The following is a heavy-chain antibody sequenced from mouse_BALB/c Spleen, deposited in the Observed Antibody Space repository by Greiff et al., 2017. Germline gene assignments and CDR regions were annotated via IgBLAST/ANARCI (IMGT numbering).Heavy chain of an antibody. V-gene: IGHV7-3*02. CDR1: GFTFTDYY. Sequence: EVMLVESGGGLVQPGGSLRLSCATSGFTFTDYYMSWVRQPPGKALEWLGFIRNKANGYTTEYSASVKGRFTISRDNSQSILYLQMNTLRAEDSATYYCARAGYYGYAMDYWGQGTSVTVSS. J-gene: IGHJ4*01. CDR3: ARAGYYGYAMDY. D-gene: IGHD1-1*01. CDR2: IRNKANGYTT.